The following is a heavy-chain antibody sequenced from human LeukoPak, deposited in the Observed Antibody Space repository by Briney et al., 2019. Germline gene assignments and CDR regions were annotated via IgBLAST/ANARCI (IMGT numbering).Heavy chain of an antibody. Sequence: PSETLSLTCTVSGGSISSSSYYWGWIRQPPGKGLEWIGSIYYSGRTYYNPSLKSRVTISVDTSKNQFSLKLSSVTAADTAVYYCASRHCSSTSCYTSWFDPWGQGTLVTVSS. CDR1: GGSISSSSYY. J-gene: IGHJ5*02. D-gene: IGHD2-2*02. V-gene: IGHV4-39*01. CDR2: IYYSGRT. CDR3: ASRHCSSTSCYTSWFDP.